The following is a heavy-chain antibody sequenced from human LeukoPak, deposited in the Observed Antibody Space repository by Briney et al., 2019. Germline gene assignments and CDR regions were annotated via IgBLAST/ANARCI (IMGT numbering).Heavy chain of an antibody. J-gene: IGHJ6*03. Sequence: GGSLRLSCAASGFTFNSYAMHWVRQAPGKGLEWVAFIRYDGSNKYYADSVKGRFTISRDNSENTLYLQMNSLRAEDTAVYYCAKVPTTVTSPHYFYYYMDVWGKGTTVTVSS. CDR3: AKVPTTVTSPHYFYYYMDV. V-gene: IGHV3-30*02. CDR2: IRYDGSNK. D-gene: IGHD4-17*01. CDR1: GFTFNSYA.